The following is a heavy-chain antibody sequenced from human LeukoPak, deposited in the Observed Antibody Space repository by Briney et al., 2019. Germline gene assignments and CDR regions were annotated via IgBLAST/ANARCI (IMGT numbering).Heavy chain of an antibody. CDR1: GFTFSNAW. D-gene: IGHD3-16*01. J-gene: IGHJ4*02. CDR3: TTGRAIGFFDY. Sequence: GGSLRLSCAASGFTFSNAWMSWVRQAPGKGLEWVGRIKSKTDGGSTDYAAPVKGRFTISRDDSKNTLYLQMNSLKTEDTAVYYCTTGRAIGFFDYWGQGTLVTVSS. V-gene: IGHV3-15*01. CDR2: IKSKTDGGST.